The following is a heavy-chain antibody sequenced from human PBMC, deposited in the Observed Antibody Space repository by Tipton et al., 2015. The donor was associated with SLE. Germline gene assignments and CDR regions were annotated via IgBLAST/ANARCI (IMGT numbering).Heavy chain of an antibody. D-gene: IGHD3-22*01. CDR2: INHSGST. Sequence: TLSLTCTVSGGSVSSGSYYWSWIRQPPGKGLEWIGEINHSGSTNYNPSLKSRVTISVDTSKNQFSLKLTSVTAADTAVYYCGRDHDSSAFDIWGQGKMVTVSS. V-gene: IGHV4-61*01. CDR1: GGSVSSGSYY. J-gene: IGHJ3*02. CDR3: GRDHDSSAFDI.